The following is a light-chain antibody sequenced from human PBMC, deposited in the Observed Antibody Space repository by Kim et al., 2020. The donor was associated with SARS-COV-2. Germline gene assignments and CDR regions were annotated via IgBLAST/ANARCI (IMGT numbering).Light chain of an antibody. Sequence: SVAPGETARITCGGNSVGGNSVPWYRQRPGQAPVVVMYSDTDRPSDIPERFSGSTSGNTATLTISSVEAGDEADYSCQAWNGNAVFFGGGTQLTVL. CDR3: QAWNGNAVF. V-gene: IGLV3-21*04. CDR2: SDT. CDR1: SVGGNS. J-gene: IGLJ2*01.